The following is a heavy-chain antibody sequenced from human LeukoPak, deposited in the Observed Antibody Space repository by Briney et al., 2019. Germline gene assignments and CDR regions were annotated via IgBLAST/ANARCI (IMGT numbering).Heavy chain of an antibody. V-gene: IGHV1-69*06. Sequence: SVKVSCKASGGTFSSYAISWVRQAPGQGPEWMGGIIPLFRTANYAQKFQGRATITADRSTNTAFMELSSLRSEDTAMYYCATNYEILSGYPKNYYFHIWGQGTMVTVSS. CDR2: IIPLFRTA. D-gene: IGHD3-9*01. CDR3: ATNYEILSGYPKNYYFHI. J-gene: IGHJ3*02. CDR1: GGTFSSYA.